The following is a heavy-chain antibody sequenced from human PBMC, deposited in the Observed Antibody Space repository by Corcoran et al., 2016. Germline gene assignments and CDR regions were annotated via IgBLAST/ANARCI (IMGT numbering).Heavy chain of an antibody. CDR3: ATGRPNYGEDAYYYGMDV. D-gene: IGHD4-17*01. CDR2: FDPEDGET. J-gene: IGHJ6*02. CDR1: GYTLTELS. V-gene: IGHV1-24*01. Sequence: QVQLVQSGAEVKKPGASVKVSCKVSGYTLTELSMHWVRQAPGKGLEWMGGFDPEDGETIYAQKFQGRVTMTEDTSTDTAYMELSSLRSEDTAVYYCATGRPNYGEDAYYYGMDVWGQGTTVTVSS.